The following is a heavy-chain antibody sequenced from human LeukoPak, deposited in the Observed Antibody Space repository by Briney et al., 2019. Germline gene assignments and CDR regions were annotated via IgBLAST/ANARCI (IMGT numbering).Heavy chain of an antibody. J-gene: IGHJ4*02. CDR2: ISTDGSAT. CDR1: GFTFSSHW. Sequence: GGSLRLSCAASGFTFSSHWMHWVRQVPGKGLVWVSRISTDGSATTYADSVKGRFTISRDNDKNTLYLQMNSLRAEDTAVYFCARVGPTALVPYYFDYWGQGTLVTVSS. D-gene: IGHD5-18*01. V-gene: IGHV3-74*01. CDR3: ARVGPTALVPYYFDY.